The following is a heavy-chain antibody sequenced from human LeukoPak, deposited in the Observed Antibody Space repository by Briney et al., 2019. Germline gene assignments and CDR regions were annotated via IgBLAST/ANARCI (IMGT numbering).Heavy chain of an antibody. CDR3: TRRVSATRWFDP. CDR1: GFTFSSYW. Sequence: PGGSLRLSCAASGFTFSSYWMHWVRQAPGKGLVWVSRIISDGSTTNYADSVKGRFTISRDNAENTMYLQMNSLRVEDTAVYYCTRRVSATRWFDPWGQGTLVTVSS. V-gene: IGHV3-74*01. J-gene: IGHJ5*02. CDR2: IISDGSTT. D-gene: IGHD2-15*01.